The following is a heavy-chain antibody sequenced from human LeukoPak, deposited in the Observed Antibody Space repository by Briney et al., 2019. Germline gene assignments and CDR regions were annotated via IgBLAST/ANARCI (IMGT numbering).Heavy chain of an antibody. V-gene: IGHV4-39*01. Sequence: SETLSLTCTVSGGSISSDSYYWAWIRQPPGKGLEWIASIYYSGSTYYNPSLKSRVTISVDTSKNQFSLKLSSVTAADTAVYYCARRIGAYDSSGYYAFDIWGQGTMVTVSS. CDR2: IYYSGST. CDR3: ARRIGAYDSSGYYAFDI. CDR1: GGSISSDSYY. D-gene: IGHD3-22*01. J-gene: IGHJ3*02.